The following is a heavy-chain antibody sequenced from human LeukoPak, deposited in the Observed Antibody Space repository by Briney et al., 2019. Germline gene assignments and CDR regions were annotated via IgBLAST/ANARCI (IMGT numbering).Heavy chain of an antibody. J-gene: IGHJ6*02. CDR2: ISSNSSYI. CDR3: ARNVNDSSGYYFGREQYYYYGMDV. CDR1: GFTFSSYC. D-gene: IGHD3-22*01. Sequence: GGSVRLSCAASGFTFSSYCMHWVRQAPGKGLEGVSSISSNSSYIYYAESVKGRFTITRDNAKNSLYLEMNSLRAEDTAVYYCARNVNDSSGYYFGREQYYYYGMDVWGQGTTVTVSS. V-gene: IGHV3-21*01.